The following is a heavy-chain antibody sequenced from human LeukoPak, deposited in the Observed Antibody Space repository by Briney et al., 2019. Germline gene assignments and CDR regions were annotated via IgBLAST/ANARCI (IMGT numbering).Heavy chain of an antibody. Sequence: GGSLRLSCAASGFTFSSYGMHWVRQAPGKGLEWVAFIRYDGSIKYYADSVKGRFTISRDNSKNTLYLQMNSLKTEDTAVYYCTTTTYYDFWSGYYIPTDSKDYWGQGTLVTVSS. V-gene: IGHV3-30*02. CDR1: GFTFSSYG. CDR3: TTTTYYDFWSGYYIPTDSKDY. D-gene: IGHD3-3*01. CDR2: IRYDGSIK. J-gene: IGHJ4*02.